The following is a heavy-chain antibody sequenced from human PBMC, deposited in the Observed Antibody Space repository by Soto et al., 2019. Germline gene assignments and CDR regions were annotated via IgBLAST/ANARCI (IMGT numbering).Heavy chain of an antibody. D-gene: IGHD1-26*01. CDR1: GGSISSGGYY. CDR2: IFYSGST. CDR3: VRGGWENPPVFAS. V-gene: IGHV4-31*03. J-gene: IGHJ5*02. Sequence: SETLSLTCTVSGGSISSGGYYWSWIRQHPGKGLEWIGYIFYSGSTYYNPSLKSRVTMTSDASISTVHMELSRLTSDDTAVYYCVRGGWENPPVFASWGQGTLVTVSS.